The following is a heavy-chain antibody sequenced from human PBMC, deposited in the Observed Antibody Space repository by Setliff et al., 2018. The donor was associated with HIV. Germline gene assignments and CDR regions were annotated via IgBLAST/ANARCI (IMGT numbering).Heavy chain of an antibody. Sequence: SETLSLTCTVSGGSMSTGNYYWSWIRQPAGNKLEWIGRTYFSGSTYYNASLKSRVTISLDMSKNQFSLRLTSVTAADTAIYYCARATTRVYNGRDYTDYYGMDVWGQVTTVTVSS. CDR1: GGSMSTGNYY. V-gene: IGHV4-61*02. D-gene: IGHD2-8*01. CDR3: ARATTRVYNGRDYTDYYGMDV. J-gene: IGHJ6*02. CDR2: TYFSGST.